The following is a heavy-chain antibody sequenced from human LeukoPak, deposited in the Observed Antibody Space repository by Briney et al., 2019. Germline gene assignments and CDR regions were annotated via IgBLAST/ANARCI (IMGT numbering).Heavy chain of an antibody. CDR1: GFTFSSYA. D-gene: IGHD3-3*01. V-gene: IGHV3-23*01. CDR3: AKVTLESLLPNYFDY. CDR2: ISGSGGST. Sequence: GGSLRLSCAASGFTFSSYAMSWVRQAPGKGLEWVSAISGSGGSTYYADSVKGRFTISRDNSKNTLYLQMNSLRAEDTAVYYCAKVTLESLLPNYFDYWGQGTLVTVSS. J-gene: IGHJ4*02.